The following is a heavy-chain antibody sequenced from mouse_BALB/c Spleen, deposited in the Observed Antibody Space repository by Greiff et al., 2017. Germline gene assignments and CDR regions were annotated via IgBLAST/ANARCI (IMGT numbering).Heavy chain of an antibody. CDR1: GFTFSDYY. D-gene: IGHD2-4*01. V-gene: IGHV5-4*02. Sequence: EVKLMESGGGLVKPGGSLKLSCAASGFTFSDYYMYWVRQTPEKRLEWVATISDGGSYTYYPDSVKGRFTISRDNAKNNLYLQMSSLKSEDTAMYYCARVDYDYGVYYAMDYWGQGTSVTVSA. CDR3: ARVDYDYGVYYAMDY. CDR2: ISDGGSYT. J-gene: IGHJ4*01.